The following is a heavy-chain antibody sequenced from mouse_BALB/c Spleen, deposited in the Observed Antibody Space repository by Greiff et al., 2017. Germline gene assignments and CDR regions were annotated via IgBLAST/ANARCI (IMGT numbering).Heavy chain of an antibody. CDR2: ISSGGST. J-gene: IGHJ4*01. D-gene: IGHD3-3*01. V-gene: IGHV5-6-5*01. CDR1: GFTFSSYA. CDR3: ARGGTKGLYAMDY. Sequence: DVKLVESGGGLVKPGGSLKLSCAASGFTFSSYAMSWVRQTPEKRLEWVASISSGGSTYYPDSVKGRFTISRDNARNILYLQMSSLRSEDTAMYYCARGGTKGLYAMDYWGQGTSVTVSS.